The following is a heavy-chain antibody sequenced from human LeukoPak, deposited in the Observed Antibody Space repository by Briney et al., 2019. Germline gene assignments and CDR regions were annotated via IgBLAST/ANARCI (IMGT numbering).Heavy chain of an antibody. CDR3: ARGYYYGSGTYYYYYMDV. Sequence: GESLKISCETSGYSFTSNWIAWVRQMPGKGLEWMGIIYPADSDTRYSPSFQGQVTMSADKSISTVYLQWSSLKASDTAMYYCARGYYYGSGTYYYYYMDVWGKGTSVTISS. J-gene: IGHJ6*03. D-gene: IGHD3-10*01. CDR1: GYSFTSNW. V-gene: IGHV5-51*01. CDR2: IYPADSDT.